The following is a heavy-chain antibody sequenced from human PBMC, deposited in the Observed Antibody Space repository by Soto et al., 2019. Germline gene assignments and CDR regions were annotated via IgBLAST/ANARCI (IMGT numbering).Heavy chain of an antibody. CDR3: ARDGSERPATY. V-gene: IGHV4-59*11. J-gene: IGHJ4*02. Sequence: SEPLCLTCTVSGGSIRTHYWLCIRQPPGKGLEWIGVFYNGGTTNYSPSLKSRVTISVDTSKNQFSLKLNSVTAADKAVYYCARDGSERPATYWGQGILVTVSS. CDR1: GGSIRTHY. D-gene: IGHD3-10*01. CDR2: FYNGGTT.